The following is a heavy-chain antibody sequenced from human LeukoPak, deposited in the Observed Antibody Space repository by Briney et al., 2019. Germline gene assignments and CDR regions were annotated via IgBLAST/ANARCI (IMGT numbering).Heavy chain of an antibody. CDR1: SASIRSSAYF. D-gene: IGHD1-7*01. V-gene: IGHV4-39*07. CDR2: INYVGNT. CDR3: ARGAHESGNWNFGDP. J-gene: IGHJ5*02. Sequence: SETQSLTCIVSSASIRSSAYFWGWIRQSPGKGLEWIGNINYVGNTDYSPSLKSRVTISVDSSKNQFSLKLTSVTAADTAMYYCARGAHESGNWNFGDPWGQGTLVTVSS.